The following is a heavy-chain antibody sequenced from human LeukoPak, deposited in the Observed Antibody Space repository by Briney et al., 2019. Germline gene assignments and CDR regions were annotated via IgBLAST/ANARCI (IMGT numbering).Heavy chain of an antibody. CDR2: INPNSGGT. V-gene: IGHV1-2*02. CDR1: GYTFTGYY. Sequence: GASVEVSCKASGYTFTGYYMHWVRQAPGQGLEWMGWINPNSGGTNYAQKFQGRVTMTRDTSISTAYMELSRLRSDDTAVYYCAAFPYYYDSSGYYFDYWGQGTLVTVSS. D-gene: IGHD3-22*01. J-gene: IGHJ4*02. CDR3: AAFPYYYDSSGYYFDY.